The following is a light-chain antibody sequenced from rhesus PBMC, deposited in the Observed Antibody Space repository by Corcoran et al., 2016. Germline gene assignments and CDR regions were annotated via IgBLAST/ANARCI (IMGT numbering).Light chain of an antibody. V-gene: IGLV7-71*01. Sequence: AVVTQEPSLTVSPGGTVTLTCVSSAGAVTSGHSPHWCQPKPGQAPRGLIYNTNSKHSWSPARFSGSLAGGKAALTLSGAQPEDEAAYYCLLYCSGAVLFGGGTRLTVL. CDR1: AGAVTSGHS. J-gene: IGLJ3*01. CDR2: NTN. CDR3: LLYCSGAVL.